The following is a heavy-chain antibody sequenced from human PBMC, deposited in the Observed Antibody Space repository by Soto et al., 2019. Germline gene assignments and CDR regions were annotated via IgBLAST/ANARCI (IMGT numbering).Heavy chain of an antibody. CDR1: GFTFSSYG. CDR2: IWYDGSNK. D-gene: IGHD1-26*01. CDR3: ARDFYSGSYYGTGYFQH. V-gene: IGHV3-33*01. J-gene: IGHJ1*01. Sequence: GGSLRLSCAASGFTFSSYGMHWVRQAPGKGLEWVAVIWYDGSNKYYADSVKGRFTISRDNSKNTLYLQMNSLRVEDTAVYYCARDFYSGSYYGTGYFQHWGQGTLVTVSS.